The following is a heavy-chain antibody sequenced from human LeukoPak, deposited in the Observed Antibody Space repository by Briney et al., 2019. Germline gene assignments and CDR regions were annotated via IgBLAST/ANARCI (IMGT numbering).Heavy chain of an antibody. CDR3: ARDNSKPRTSDY. Sequence: SETLSLTCTVSGGSISSYYWSWIRQPPGKGLEWIGYIYYSGSTNYNPSLKSRVTISVDTSKNQFSLKLSSVTAADTAVYYCARDNSKPRTSDYWGQGTLVTVSS. CDR2: IYYSGST. CDR1: GGSISSYY. D-gene: IGHD4-11*01. J-gene: IGHJ4*02. V-gene: IGHV4-59*12.